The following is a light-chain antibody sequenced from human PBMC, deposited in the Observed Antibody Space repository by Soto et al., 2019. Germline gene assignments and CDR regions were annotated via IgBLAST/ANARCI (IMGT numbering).Light chain of an antibody. CDR3: SSYADTNNLV. V-gene: IGLV2-8*01. CDR1: SSDIGGYNF. CDR2: EVN. Sequence: QSALTQPPSASGSPGQSVTISCTGTSSDIGGYNFVSWYQRHPGKAPKLMIDEVNKRPSGVPDRFSGSKSGNTASLTASGLQAEDEADYYCSSYADTNNLVFGGGTKLTVL. J-gene: IGLJ2*01.